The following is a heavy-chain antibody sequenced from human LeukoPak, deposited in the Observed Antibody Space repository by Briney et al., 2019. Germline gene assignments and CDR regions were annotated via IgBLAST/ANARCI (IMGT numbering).Heavy chain of an antibody. D-gene: IGHD1-26*01. J-gene: IGHJ4*02. CDR1: GGTFSSYA. CDR3: ARSPYSGSYYGFYFDY. Sequence: ASVKVSCKASGGTFSSYAISWLRQAPGQGLEWMGGIIPIFGTANYAQKFQGRVTITTDESTSTAYMELSSLRSEDTAVYYCARSPYSGSYYGFYFDYWGQGTLVTVSS. CDR2: IIPIFGTA. V-gene: IGHV1-69*05.